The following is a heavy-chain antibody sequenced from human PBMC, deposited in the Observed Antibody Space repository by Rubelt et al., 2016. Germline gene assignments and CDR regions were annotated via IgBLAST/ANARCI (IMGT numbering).Heavy chain of an antibody. CDR2: VHSSGST. CDR1: GDSISSYY. J-gene: IGHJ2*01. CDR3: ARHGAVLNWFFDL. V-gene: IGHV4-59*08. D-gene: IGHD3-16*01. Sequence: QMQLEESGPGLVKPSETLSLTCTVSGDSISSYYWSWIRQPPGRGLEWIGYVHSSGSTSYNPSLKSRVTISVDTSTNQVSLKRKSVTAADTAAYYCARHGAVLNWFFDLWGRGTLVTVSS.